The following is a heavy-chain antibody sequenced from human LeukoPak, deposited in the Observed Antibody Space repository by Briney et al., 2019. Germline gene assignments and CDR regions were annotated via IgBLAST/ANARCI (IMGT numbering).Heavy chain of an antibody. CDR3: AREDYGGNSRYFQH. Sequence: PSETLSLTCTVSGGSISSGGYYWSWIRQHPGKGLEWIGYIYYSGSTYYNPSLKSRVTISVHTSKNQFSLKLSSVTAADTAVYYCAREDYGGNSRYFQHWGQGTLVTVSS. V-gene: IGHV4-31*03. CDR1: GGSISSGGYY. J-gene: IGHJ1*01. D-gene: IGHD4-23*01. CDR2: IYYSGST.